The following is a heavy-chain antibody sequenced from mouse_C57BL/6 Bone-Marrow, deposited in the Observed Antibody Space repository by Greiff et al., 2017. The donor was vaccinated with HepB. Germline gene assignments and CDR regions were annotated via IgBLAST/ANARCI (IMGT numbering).Heavy chain of an antibody. CDR3: ARDYDYDVGAMDY. V-gene: IGHV3-6*01. CDR1: GYSITSGYY. CDR2: ISYDGSN. Sequence: EVQLQESGPGLVKPSQSLSLTCSVTGYSITSGYYWNWIRQFPGNKLEWMGYISYDGSNNYNPSLKNRISITRDTSKNQFFLKLNSVTTEDTATYYGARDYDYDVGAMDYWGQGTSVTVSA. J-gene: IGHJ4*01. D-gene: IGHD2-4*01.